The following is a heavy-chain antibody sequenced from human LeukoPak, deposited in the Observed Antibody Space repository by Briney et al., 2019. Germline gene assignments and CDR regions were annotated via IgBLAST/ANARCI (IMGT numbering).Heavy chain of an antibody. CDR3: ARGGAVPFDY. V-gene: IGHV1-2*02. CDR2: INPNSGGT. CDR1: GYTFTSYG. D-gene: IGHD6-19*01. Sequence: ASVKVSCKASGYTFTSYGISWVRQAPGQGLEWMGWINPNSGGTNYAQKFQGRVTMTRDTSISTAYMELSRLRSGDTAVYYCARGGAVPFDYWGQGTLVTVSS. J-gene: IGHJ4*02.